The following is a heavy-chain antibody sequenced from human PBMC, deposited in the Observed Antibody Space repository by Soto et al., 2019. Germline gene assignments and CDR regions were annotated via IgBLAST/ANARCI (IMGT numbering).Heavy chain of an antibody. D-gene: IGHD2-15*01. CDR3: ARTKVAAGDYYYYMDV. Sequence: QVLLQESGPGLVKPSETLSLTCTVSGVSISNYDWSWIRQPPGKGLEWIGYMYYTGSTSYNPSLKSRVITSVDTSKSQFSLKLSSVTAADTAVYYCARTKVAAGDYYYYMDVWGKGTAVTVSS. V-gene: IGHV4-59*08. CDR1: GVSISNYD. J-gene: IGHJ6*03. CDR2: MYYTGST.